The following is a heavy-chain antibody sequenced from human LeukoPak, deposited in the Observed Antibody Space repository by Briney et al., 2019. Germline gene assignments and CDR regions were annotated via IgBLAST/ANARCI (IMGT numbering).Heavy chain of an antibody. CDR2: IYHSGYT. CDR1: GDSVSSGSYY. J-gene: IGHJ4*02. Sequence: SETLSLTCTVSGDSVSSGSYYWSWIRQPPGKALEWIGSIYHSGYTYYNPSLKSRVTISVDTSKNQFSLKLSSVTAADTAVYYCARSSMFRGVTVDYWGQGTLVTVSS. D-gene: IGHD3-10*01. V-gene: IGHV4-39*01. CDR3: ARSSMFRGVTVDY.